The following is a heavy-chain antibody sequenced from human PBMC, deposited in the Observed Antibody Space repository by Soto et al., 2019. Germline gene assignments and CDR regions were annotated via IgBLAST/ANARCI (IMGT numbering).Heavy chain of an antibody. Sequence: GGSLRLSCAASGFTFSSYAMHWVRQAPGKGLEWVAVISYDGSNKYYADSVKGRFTISRDNSKNTLYLQMNSLRAEDTAVYYCARDWVGQSWEDVWGQGTTVTVSS. CDR2: ISYDGSNK. CDR1: GFTFSSYA. CDR3: ARDWVGQSWEDV. V-gene: IGHV3-30-3*01. J-gene: IGHJ6*02. D-gene: IGHD3-10*01.